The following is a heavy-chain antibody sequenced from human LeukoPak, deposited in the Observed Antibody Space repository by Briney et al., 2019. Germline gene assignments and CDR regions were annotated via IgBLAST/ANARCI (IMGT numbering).Heavy chain of an antibody. Sequence: PSETLSLTCAVYGGSFSGYYWSWIRQPPGKGLEWIGEINHSGSTNYNPSLKSRVTISVDTSKNQFSLELSSVTAADTAVYYCATLAANWVYYFDYWGQGTLVTVSS. CDR3: ATLAANWVYYFDY. J-gene: IGHJ4*02. D-gene: IGHD6-13*01. CDR2: INHSGST. CDR1: GGSFSGYY. V-gene: IGHV4-34*01.